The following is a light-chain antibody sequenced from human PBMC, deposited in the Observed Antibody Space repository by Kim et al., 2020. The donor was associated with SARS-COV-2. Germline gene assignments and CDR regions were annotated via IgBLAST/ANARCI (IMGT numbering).Light chain of an antibody. J-gene: IGKJ2*02. CDR1: QSISNW. Sequence: ASVGDRVTITCRASQSISNWLAWYQQKPGKAPKLLIYQASSLESGVPPRFSGSGSGTDFTLTISSLQPDDFATYYCQQYNSYSSCTFGQGTKLEI. CDR2: QAS. CDR3: QQYNSYSSCT. V-gene: IGKV1-5*03.